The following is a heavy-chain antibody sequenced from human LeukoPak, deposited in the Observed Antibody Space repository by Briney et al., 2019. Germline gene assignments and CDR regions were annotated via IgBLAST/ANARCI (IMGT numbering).Heavy chain of an antibody. Sequence: GGSLRLSCATSGFTFNRFGMHWVRQAPGKGLEWVAVIWYDGSNKDYADSVKGRFTISRDNSKNTLYLQMSGLRAEDTAVYYCARVGVVPAAMAFDYWGQGTLVTVSS. J-gene: IGHJ4*02. CDR3: ARVGVVPAAMAFDY. V-gene: IGHV3-33*01. D-gene: IGHD2-2*01. CDR2: IWYDGSNK. CDR1: GFTFNRFG.